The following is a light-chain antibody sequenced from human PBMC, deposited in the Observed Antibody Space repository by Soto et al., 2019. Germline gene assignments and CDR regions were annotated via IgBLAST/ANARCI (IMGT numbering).Light chain of an antibody. CDR2: TAS. V-gene: IGKV1-39*01. J-gene: IGKJ4*01. CDR1: QTISIF. Sequence: DIQMTQSPSSLSASVVDRVTITCRASQTISIFLNWYQHKPGKPPTLLIYTASSLQSGVPSRFSGSGSGTDFTLTISSLQPEDFATYYCQQSFKTPLTFGGGTKVEI. CDR3: QQSFKTPLT.